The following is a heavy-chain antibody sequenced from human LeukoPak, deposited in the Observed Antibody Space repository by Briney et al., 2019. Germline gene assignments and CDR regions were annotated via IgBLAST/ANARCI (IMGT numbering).Heavy chain of an antibody. J-gene: IGHJ4*02. CDR3: ARGEEYVYYFDY. D-gene: IGHD2-2*01. Sequence: SETLSLTCTVSGGSLSSAGYYWSWIRQHPGTGLEWIGYIYYNGQTYYNPSLKSRLTLSADTSDIQFSLKVTSVTAADTAVYYCARGEEYVYYFDYWGQGSLVTVSS. CDR2: IYYNGQT. CDR1: GGSLSSAGYY. V-gene: IGHV4-31*03.